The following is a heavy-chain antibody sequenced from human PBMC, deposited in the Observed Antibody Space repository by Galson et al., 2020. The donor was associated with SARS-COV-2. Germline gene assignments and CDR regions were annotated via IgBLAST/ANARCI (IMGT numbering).Heavy chain of an antibody. CDR2: IYSGGST. J-gene: IGHJ3*02. V-gene: IGHV3-53*01. CDR1: GFTVSSNY. D-gene: IGHD1-1*01. CDR3: ARGGPELQGAFDI. Sequence: GGSLRLSCAASGFTVSSNYMSWVRQAPGKGLEWVSVIYSGGSTYYADSVKGRFTISRDNSKNTLYLQMNSLRAEDTAVYYCARGGPELQGAFDIWGQGTMVTVSS.